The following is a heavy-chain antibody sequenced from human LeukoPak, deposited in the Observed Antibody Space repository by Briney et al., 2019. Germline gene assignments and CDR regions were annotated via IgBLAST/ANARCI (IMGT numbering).Heavy chain of an antibody. Sequence: GSLRLSCAASGFTFSSYALHWVRQAPGKGLEWVAVISSDGINKYYAGSVQGRFSISRDNSKNTLYLQMNSLRPEDTAVYYCAKDSSITNYYYGQDVWGQGTTVTVSS. J-gene: IGHJ6*02. CDR1: GFTFSSYA. V-gene: IGHV3-30-3*01. CDR3: AKDSSITNYYYGQDV. CDR2: ISSDGINK. D-gene: IGHD6-13*01.